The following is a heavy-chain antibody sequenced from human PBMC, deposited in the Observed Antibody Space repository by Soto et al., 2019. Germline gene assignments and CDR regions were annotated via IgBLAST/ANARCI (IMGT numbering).Heavy chain of an antibody. CDR2: INPDNGNP. Sequence: QVQLVQSGAEVRKPGASVTISCWASGFTFGDKLINWVRQAPGQSLAGMGWINPDNGNPSYSQTFQGRVTISRHSSASIAYVEVTYLTSEDTAVYDCARDILSVGPRAKDGFDVWGQGTMVTVSS. CDR1: GFTFGDKL. CDR3: ARDILSVGPRAKDGFDV. V-gene: IGHV1-3*01. D-gene: IGHD2-15*01. J-gene: IGHJ3*01.